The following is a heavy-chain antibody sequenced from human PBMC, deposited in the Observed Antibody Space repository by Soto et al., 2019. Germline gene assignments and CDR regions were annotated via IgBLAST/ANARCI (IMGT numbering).Heavy chain of an antibody. CDR2: IYYSGST. D-gene: IGHD4-17*01. J-gene: IGHJ4*02. V-gene: IGHV4-61*01. CDR3: ARMTTMTYYFDY. Sequence: SETLSLTXTVSGGSVSSGSYYWSWIRQPPGKGLEWIGYIYYSGSTNYNPSLKSRVTISVDTSKNQFSLKLSSVTAADTAVYYCARMTTMTYYFDYWGQGTLVTVSS. CDR1: GGSVSSGSYY.